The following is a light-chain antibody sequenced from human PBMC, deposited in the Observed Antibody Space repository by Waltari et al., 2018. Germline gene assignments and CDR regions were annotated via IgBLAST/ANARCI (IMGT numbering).Light chain of an antibody. CDR2: EVS. J-gene: IGLJ3*02. CDR1: TSNVGSYYL. Sequence: QHSLPQPASVSGSPRQSITISCPAPTSNVGSYYLSSWYQQHPGKAPKLMIYEVSKRPSGVSNRFSGSKSGNTASLTISGLQAEDEADYYCCSYAGSSTVFGGGTKLTVL. V-gene: IGLV2-23*02. CDR3: CSYAGSSTV.